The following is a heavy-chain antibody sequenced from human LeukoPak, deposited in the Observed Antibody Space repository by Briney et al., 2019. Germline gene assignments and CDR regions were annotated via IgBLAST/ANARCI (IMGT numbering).Heavy chain of an antibody. CDR2: ICNEGTNK. Sequence: GGSLRLSCAASGFTFTSYGMHWVRQAPGEGLEWVAGICNEGTNKKYADSVKGRFTISRDNSKNTLYLQMMSLRAEDTAVYYCARDFYGGKGDYYDYWGQGTLVTVSS. J-gene: IGHJ4*02. V-gene: IGHV3-33*01. D-gene: IGHD4-23*01. CDR1: GFTFTSYG. CDR3: ARDFYGGKGDYYDY.